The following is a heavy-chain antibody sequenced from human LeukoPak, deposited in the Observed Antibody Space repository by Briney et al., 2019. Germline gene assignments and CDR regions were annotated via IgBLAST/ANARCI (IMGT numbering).Heavy chain of an antibody. CDR3: ARERVYYGSGSLDY. Sequence: SDTLSLTCTVSGGSISSYYWSWIRQPPGKGLEWIGYIYYSGSTNYNPSLKSRVTISVDTSKNQFSLKLSSVTAADTAVYYCARERVYYGSGSLDYWGQGTLVTVSS. J-gene: IGHJ4*02. CDR1: GGSISSYY. V-gene: IGHV4-59*01. CDR2: IYYSGST. D-gene: IGHD3-10*01.